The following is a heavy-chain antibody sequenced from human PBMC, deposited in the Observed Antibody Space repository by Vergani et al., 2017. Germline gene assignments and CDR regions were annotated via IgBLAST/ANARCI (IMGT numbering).Heavy chain of an antibody. J-gene: IGHJ3*02. D-gene: IGHD2-2*01. V-gene: IGHV4-59*01. Sequence: QVQLQESGPGLVKPSETLSLTCTVSGGSISSYYWSWIRQPPGKGLEWIGYIYYSGRTNYNPSLKSRVTISVDTSKNQFSLKLSSVTAADTAVYYCASSCTSCYCPRCYAFDIWGQGTMVTVSS. CDR1: GGSISSYY. CDR3: ASSCTSCYCPRCYAFDI. CDR2: IYYSGRT.